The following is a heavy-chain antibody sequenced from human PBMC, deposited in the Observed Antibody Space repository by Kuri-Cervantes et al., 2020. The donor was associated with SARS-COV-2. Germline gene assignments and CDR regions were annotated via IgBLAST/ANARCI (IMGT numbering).Heavy chain of an antibody. CDR2: SYYSGST. Sequence: SETLSLTCTVSGGSISSYYWSWIRQPPGKELEWIGYSYYSGSTNYNPSLKSRVTISVDTSKNQFSLKLSSVTAADTAVYYCARESGIAVAGHYYYYGMDVWGQGTTVTVSS. J-gene: IGHJ6*02. D-gene: IGHD6-19*01. CDR3: ARESGIAVAGHYYYYGMDV. CDR1: GGSISSYY. V-gene: IGHV4-59*01.